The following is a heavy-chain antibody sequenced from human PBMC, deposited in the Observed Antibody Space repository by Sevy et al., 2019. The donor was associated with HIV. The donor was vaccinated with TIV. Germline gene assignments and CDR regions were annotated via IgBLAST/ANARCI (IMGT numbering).Heavy chain of an antibody. J-gene: IGHJ5*02. V-gene: IGHV3-7*01. CDR1: GFNFRNFW. D-gene: IGHD1-26*01. CDR2: IKQDGSEA. CDR3: VRVMDVGASILDA. Sequence: GGSLRLSCVASGFNFRNFWMSWVRQAPGKGLEWVAHIKQDGSEAYYVDSVKGRFTISRDNAKNSLYLQMNSLRDEDKAMYFCVRVMDVGASILDAWGQGTPVTVSS.